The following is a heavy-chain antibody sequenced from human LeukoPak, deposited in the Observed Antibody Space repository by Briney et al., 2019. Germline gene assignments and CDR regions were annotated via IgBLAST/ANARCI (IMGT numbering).Heavy chain of an antibody. CDR2: VAHDGSHK. V-gene: IGHV3-30*04. Sequence: GGSLRLSCEASGFTFNMYAMHWVRQAPGKGLEWVAVVAHDGSHKYYAEYVKGRFTISRDNSKSTLSLLMKSLRMEDTAVYYCARGRGDDYKDAFDIWGQGTMVTVSS. D-gene: IGHD5-24*01. CDR3: ARGRGDDYKDAFDI. CDR1: GFTFNMYA. J-gene: IGHJ3*02.